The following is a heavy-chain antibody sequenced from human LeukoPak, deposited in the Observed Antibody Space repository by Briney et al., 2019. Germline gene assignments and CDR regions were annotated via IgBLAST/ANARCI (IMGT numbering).Heavy chain of an antibody. CDR3: ARDERFLGFDP. V-gene: IGHV3-53*01. Sequence: GGSLRPSCAASGFTASSNYMGWVRPAPGGGLGWVSVIFTGGSTNFAGSVKGRFTISRDNSKNTLYLQMNSLRAEDTAVYYCARDERFLGFDPWGQGTLVTVSS. CDR1: GFTASSNY. J-gene: IGHJ5*02. CDR2: IFTGGST. D-gene: IGHD3-3*01.